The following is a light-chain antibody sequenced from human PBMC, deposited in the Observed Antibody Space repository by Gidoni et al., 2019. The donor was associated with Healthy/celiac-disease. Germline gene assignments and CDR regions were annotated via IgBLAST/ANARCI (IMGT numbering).Light chain of an antibody. CDR3: QQSYSTPLT. CDR1: QSISSN. V-gene: IGKV1-39*01. J-gene: IGKJ4*01. CDR2: AAS. Sequence: PSSLSASVGDRVTITCRASQSISSNLHWYQQKPGKAPKPLIYAASSLKSGVPSRLIGSGSGTDFTLTISSLRHEDFATYYCQQSYSTPLTFGGGTKVEIK.